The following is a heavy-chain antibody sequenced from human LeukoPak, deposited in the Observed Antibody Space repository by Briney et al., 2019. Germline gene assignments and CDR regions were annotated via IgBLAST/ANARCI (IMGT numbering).Heavy chain of an antibody. CDR1: GFTFSSYS. CDR3: ARDGDYGEARY. CDR2: ISSSSSYI. Sequence: GGSLRLSCAASGFTFSSYSMNWVRQAPGKGLEWVSSISSSSSYIYYADSVKGRLTISRDNTKNSLYLQMNSLRAEDTAVYYCARDGDYGEARYWGQGTLVTVSS. V-gene: IGHV3-21*01. D-gene: IGHD4-17*01. J-gene: IGHJ4*02.